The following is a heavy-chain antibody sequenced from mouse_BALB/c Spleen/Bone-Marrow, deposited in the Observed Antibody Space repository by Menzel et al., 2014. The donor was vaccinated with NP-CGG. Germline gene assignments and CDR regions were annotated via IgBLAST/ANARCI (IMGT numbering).Heavy chain of an antibody. CDR2: ISSGGST. CDR1: GFTFSSYA. CDR3: AREGGTTAHYYAMDY. D-gene: IGHD1-2*01. V-gene: IGHV5-6-5*01. J-gene: IGHJ4*01. Sequence: EVQLQESGGGLVKPGGSLKLSCAASGFTFSSYAMSWVRQTPEKRLEWVASISSGGSTYYPDSVKGRFTISRDNARNILYLQMSSLRSEDTATYYCAREGGTTAHYYAMDYWGQGTSVTVSS.